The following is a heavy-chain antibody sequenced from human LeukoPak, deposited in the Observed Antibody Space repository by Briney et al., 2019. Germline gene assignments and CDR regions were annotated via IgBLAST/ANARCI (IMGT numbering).Heavy chain of an antibody. Sequence: EPSETLSLTCTVSGGSISSGDYYWTWIRQPPGKGREWIGYIYYSGSTYYNPSLKSRVTISVDTSKNQFSLKLSSVTAADTAVYYCARGPQDYNWFDPWGQGTLVTVSS. J-gene: IGHJ5*02. CDR3: ARGPQDYNWFDP. V-gene: IGHV4-30-4*01. D-gene: IGHD1-14*01. CDR2: IYYSGST. CDR1: GGSISSGDYY.